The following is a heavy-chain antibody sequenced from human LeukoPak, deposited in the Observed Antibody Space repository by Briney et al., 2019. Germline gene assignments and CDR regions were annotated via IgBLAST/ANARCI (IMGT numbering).Heavy chain of an antibody. CDR2: IYTSGST. CDR3: AGIVVVIATGGGWFDP. D-gene: IGHD2-21*01. J-gene: IGHJ5*02. CDR1: GGSISSSSYY. V-gene: IGHV4-61*05. Sequence: PSETLSLTCTVSGGSISSSSYYWAWIRQPPGKGLEWIGRIYTSGSTNYNPSLKSRVTMSVDTSKNQFSLKLSSVTAADTAVYYCAGIVVVIATGGGWFDPWGQGTLVTVSS.